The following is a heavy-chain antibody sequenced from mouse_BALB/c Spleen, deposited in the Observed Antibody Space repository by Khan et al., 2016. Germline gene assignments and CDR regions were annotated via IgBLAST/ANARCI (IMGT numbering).Heavy chain of an antibody. CDR2: ISCYNGAT. D-gene: IGHD2-4*01. CDR1: GYSFTGYY. V-gene: IGHV1S34*01. CDR3: ARGDYDGYYAMDY. Sequence: LVKTGASVKISCKASGYSFTGYYMHWVKQSHGKSLEWFGYISCYNGATNYNQKFKGKATFTVDTSSSTAYMQFNSLTSEDSAVYDCARGDYDGYYAMDYWGQGTSVTVSS. J-gene: IGHJ4*01.